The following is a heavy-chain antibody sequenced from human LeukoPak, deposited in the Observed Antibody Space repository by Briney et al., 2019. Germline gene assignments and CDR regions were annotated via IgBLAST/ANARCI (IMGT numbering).Heavy chain of an antibody. CDR1: GGSISSSSYY. D-gene: IGHD6-13*01. Sequence: SETLSLTCTVSGGSISSSSYYWGWIRQPPGKGLEWIGSIYYSGSTYYNPSLKSRVTISVDTSKNQFSLSSVTAADTAVYYCARHSRGPAAGPAFDYWGQGTLVTVSS. J-gene: IGHJ4*02. CDR2: IYYSGST. CDR3: ARHSRGPAAGPAFDY. V-gene: IGHV4-39*01.